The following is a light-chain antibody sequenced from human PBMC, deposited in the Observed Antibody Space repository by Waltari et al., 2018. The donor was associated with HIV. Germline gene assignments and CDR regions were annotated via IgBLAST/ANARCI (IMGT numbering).Light chain of an antibody. Sequence: QSALTQPPPASGSPGQSVPIPCTGTSSDVGAYNYVSWFHQHPGKAPKLMIYDVTKRPSGVPDRFSGSKSGNTASLTVSGLQAEDEADYYCASHAGSKDVFGGGTRLTVL. CDR1: SSDVGAYNY. J-gene: IGLJ2*01. CDR2: DVT. CDR3: ASHAGSKDV. V-gene: IGLV2-8*01.